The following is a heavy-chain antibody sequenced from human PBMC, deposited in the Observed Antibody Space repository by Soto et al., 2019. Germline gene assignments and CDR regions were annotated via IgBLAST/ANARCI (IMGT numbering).Heavy chain of an antibody. CDR2: IYYTGST. CDR1: GGSISSSTYY. J-gene: IGHJ4*02. D-gene: IGHD2-8*01. CDR3: ARHPTIAELMVYATHYFDH. V-gene: IGHV4-39*01. Sequence: PSDTRSLTCTVSGGSISSSTYYWGFIRQPPGKGLEWIGSIYYTGSTHYNPALKSRVTISVDTSKNQFSLKLSSVTAADTAVYYCARHPTIAELMVYATHYFDHWGQGTLVTVSS.